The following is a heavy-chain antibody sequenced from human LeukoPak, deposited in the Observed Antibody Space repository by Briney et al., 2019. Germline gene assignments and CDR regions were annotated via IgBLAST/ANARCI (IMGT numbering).Heavy chain of an antibody. V-gene: IGHV3-21*01. CDR2: ISSSSSYI. J-gene: IGHJ3*02. CDR3: ATRRGYSSSSYAFNI. D-gene: IGHD6-6*01. Sequence: GGTLRLSCAASGFTFSSYSMNWVRQAPGKGLEWVSSISSSSSYIYYADSVKGRFTISRDNAKNSLYLQMNSLRAEDTAVYYCATRRGYSSSSYAFNIWGQGTMVTVSS. CDR1: GFTFSSYS.